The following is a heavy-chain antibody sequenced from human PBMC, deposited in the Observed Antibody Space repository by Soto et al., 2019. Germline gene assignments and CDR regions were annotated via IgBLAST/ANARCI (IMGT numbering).Heavy chain of an antibody. CDR3: AKSHGDPFFDY. D-gene: IGHD4-17*01. CDR2: ISYDGSNK. Sequence: PGGSLRLSCAASGFTFSSYGMHWVRQAPGKGLEWVAVISYDGSNKYYADSVKGRFTISRDNSKNTLYLQMNSLRAEDTAVYYCAKSHGDPFFDYWGQGTLVTVSS. CDR1: GFTFSSYG. J-gene: IGHJ4*02. V-gene: IGHV3-30*18.